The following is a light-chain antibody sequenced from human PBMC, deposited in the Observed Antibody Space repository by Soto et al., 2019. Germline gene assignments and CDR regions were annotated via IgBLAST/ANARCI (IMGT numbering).Light chain of an antibody. CDR1: QSVSTSY. CDR2: DAF. J-gene: IGKJ1*01. Sequence: EMVLTQSPGSLSLSPGERATLSCRASQSVSTSYVAWYQQKFGQAPRLLIYDAFSRATGIPDRFSASGSGTDFTLTISRLEPEDSAVYYCQQYKTFGQGTKVDI. V-gene: IGKV3-20*01. CDR3: QQYKT.